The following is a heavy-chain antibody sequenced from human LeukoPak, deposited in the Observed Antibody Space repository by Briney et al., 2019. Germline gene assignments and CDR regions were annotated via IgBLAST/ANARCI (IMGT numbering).Heavy chain of an antibody. Sequence: PGRSLRLSCAASGFTFDDYAMHWVRQAPGKGLEWVSGISWNSGSIGYADSVKGRFTISRDNAKNSLYLQMNSLRAEDTALYYCAKDTRRDGYSYFDYWGQGTLVTVSS. CDR1: GFTFDDYA. V-gene: IGHV3-9*01. J-gene: IGHJ4*02. CDR3: AKDTRRDGYSYFDY. D-gene: IGHD5-24*01. CDR2: ISWNSGSI.